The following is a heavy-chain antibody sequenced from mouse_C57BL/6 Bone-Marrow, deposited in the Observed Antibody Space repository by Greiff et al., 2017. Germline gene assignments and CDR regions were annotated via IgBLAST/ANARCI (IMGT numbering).Heavy chain of an antibody. V-gene: IGHV1-82*01. Sequence: QVQLQQSGPELVKPGASVKISCKASGYAFSSSWMNWVKQRPGKGLEWIGRIYPGDGDTNYNGKFKGKATLTADKSSSTAYMQLSSLTSEDSAVYFCARTFTTRPDDWGQGTTLTVSS. CDR2: IYPGDGDT. CDR3: ARTFTTRPDD. J-gene: IGHJ2*01. D-gene: IGHD1-1*01. CDR1: GYAFSSSW.